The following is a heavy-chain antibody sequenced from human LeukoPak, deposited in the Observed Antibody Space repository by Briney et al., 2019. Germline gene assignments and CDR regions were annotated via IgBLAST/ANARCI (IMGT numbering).Heavy chain of an antibody. J-gene: IGHJ4*02. CDR3: TRGPRGYHNT. Sequence: GGSLRLSCAASEFSVCSNYITCVRQAPGPGLEWVSLIYSGGSTYYADSVKRRFTISRDNSKSPLYRQMNSLTAEATAVYECTRGPRGYHNTGGQGTLVTVSS. V-gene: IGHV3-66*01. CDR1: EFSVCSNY. CDR2: IYSGGST. D-gene: IGHD5-12*01.